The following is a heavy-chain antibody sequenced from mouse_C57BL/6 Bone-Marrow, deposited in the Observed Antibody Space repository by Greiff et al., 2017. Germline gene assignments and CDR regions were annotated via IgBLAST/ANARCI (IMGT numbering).Heavy chain of an antibody. V-gene: IGHV1-76*01. J-gene: IGHJ2*01. CDR2: IYPGSGNT. CDR3: ARRLSR. CDR1: GYTFTDYY. Sequence: VQLQESGAELVRPGASVKLSCKASGYTFTDYYINWVKQRPGQGLEWIARIYPGSGNTYYNEKFKGKATLTAEKSSSTAYMQLSSLTSEDSAVYICARRLSRWGQGTTLTGSS. D-gene: IGHD3-3*01.